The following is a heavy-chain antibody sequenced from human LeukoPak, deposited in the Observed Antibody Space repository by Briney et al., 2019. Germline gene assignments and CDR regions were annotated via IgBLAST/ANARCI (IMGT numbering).Heavy chain of an antibody. CDR2: ISYDGSNK. J-gene: IGHJ4*02. V-gene: IGHV3-30-3*01. CDR1: GFTFSSYA. Sequence: GGSLRPSCAASGFTFSSYAMHWVRQAPGKGLEWVAVISYDGSNKYYADSVKGRFTISRDNSKNTLYLQMNSLRAEDTAVYYCARGEVIVVVPAAISDYWGQGTLVPVSS. CDR3: ARGEVIVVVPAAISDY. D-gene: IGHD2-2*02.